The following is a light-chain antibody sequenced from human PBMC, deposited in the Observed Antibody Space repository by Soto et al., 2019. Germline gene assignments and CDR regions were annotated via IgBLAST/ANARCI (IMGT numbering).Light chain of an antibody. CDR2: GAS. CDR3: QQYNNWPIT. J-gene: IGKJ5*01. Sequence: EIVMTQSPATLSLSPGERATLSCRASQSVSSNLAWYQQKAGQAPRLFMYGASTRAIGIPATFSGSGSGTEFTLTISSLQSEDVAVYFCQQYNNWPITFGQGTRLEIK. CDR1: QSVSSN. V-gene: IGKV3-15*01.